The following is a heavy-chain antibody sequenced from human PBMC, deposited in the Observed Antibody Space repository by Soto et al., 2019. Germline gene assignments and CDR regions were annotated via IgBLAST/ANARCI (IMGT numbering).Heavy chain of an antibody. CDR2: ISGSGGTT. J-gene: IGHJ4*02. Sequence: EVQLLESGGGLVQPGGSLRLSCTVSGFTFNKYVMSWVRQAPGKGLAWVSAISGSGGTTYYADSVKGRFTISRDQSKDTLFPQMNSLRSEYTAGYYCAKSYTTGAANFYYWGQGTLVTVPS. V-gene: IGHV3-23*01. CDR1: GFTFNKYV. D-gene: IGHD1-1*01. CDR3: AKSYTTGAANFYY.